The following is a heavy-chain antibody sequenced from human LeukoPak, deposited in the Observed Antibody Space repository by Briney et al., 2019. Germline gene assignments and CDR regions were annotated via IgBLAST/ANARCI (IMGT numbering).Heavy chain of an antibody. V-gene: IGHV3-30-3*01. CDR2: ISYDGSNK. CDR3: ARVCGRGYSYGFLSGYFDY. Sequence: PGGSLRLSCAASGFTFSSYAMHWVRQAPGKGLEWVAVISYDGSNKYYADSVKGRFTISRDNSKNTLYLQMNSLRAEDTAVYYCARVCGRGYSYGFLSGYFDYWGQGTLVTVSS. D-gene: IGHD5-18*01. CDR1: GFTFSSYA. J-gene: IGHJ4*02.